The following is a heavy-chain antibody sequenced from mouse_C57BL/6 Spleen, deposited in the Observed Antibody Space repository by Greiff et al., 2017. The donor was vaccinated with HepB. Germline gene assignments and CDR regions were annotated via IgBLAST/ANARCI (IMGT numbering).Heavy chain of an antibody. Sequence: SGAELVRPGASVTLSCKASGYTFTDYEMHWVKQTPVHGLEWIGAIDPETGGTAYNQKFKGKAILTADKSSSTAYMELRSLTSEDSAVYYCTTYGSSSLYWYFDVWGTGTTVTVSS. CDR2: IDPETGGT. V-gene: IGHV1-15*01. D-gene: IGHD1-1*01. CDR3: TTYGSSSLYWYFDV. CDR1: GYTFTDYE. J-gene: IGHJ1*03.